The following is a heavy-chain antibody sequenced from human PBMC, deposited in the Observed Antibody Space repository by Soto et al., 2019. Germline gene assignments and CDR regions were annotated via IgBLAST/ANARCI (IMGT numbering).Heavy chain of an antibody. D-gene: IGHD5-12*01. Sequence: QVQLVESGGGVVQPGRSLRLSCAASGFTFSSYGMHWVRQAPGKGLEWVAVIWYDGSNKYYADSVKGRFTISRDNSKNTLYLQMNSLRAEDTVVYYCASGSGYDLGVDYWGQGTLVTVSS. J-gene: IGHJ4*02. V-gene: IGHV3-33*01. CDR2: IWYDGSNK. CDR3: ASGSGYDLGVDY. CDR1: GFTFSSYG.